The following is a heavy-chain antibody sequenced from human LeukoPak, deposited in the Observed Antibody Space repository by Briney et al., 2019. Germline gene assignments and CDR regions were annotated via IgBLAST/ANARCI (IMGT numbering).Heavy chain of an antibody. CDR1: GYSFTSYW. Sequence: GESLKISCKGSGYSFTSYWIGWVRQMPGKGLEWMGIIYPGDSDTRYSPSFQGQVTISADKSISTAYLQWSSLKASDTAMYYCARGYYGSGSYWWFDPWGQGTLVTVSS. CDR2: IYPGDSDT. J-gene: IGHJ5*02. CDR3: ARGYYGSGSYWWFDP. D-gene: IGHD3-10*01. V-gene: IGHV5-51*01.